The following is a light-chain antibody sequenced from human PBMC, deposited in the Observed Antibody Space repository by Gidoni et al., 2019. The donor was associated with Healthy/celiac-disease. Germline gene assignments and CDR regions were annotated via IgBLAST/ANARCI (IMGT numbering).Light chain of an antibody. Sequence: RVTITCRASQSISSYLNWYQQKPGKAPKFLIYAASSLQSGVPSRFSGSGSGTDFTLTISSLQPEDFATYYCQQSYSTLVTFGGGTKVEIK. CDR2: AAS. CDR1: QSISSY. CDR3: QQSYSTLVT. V-gene: IGKV1-39*01. J-gene: IGKJ4*01.